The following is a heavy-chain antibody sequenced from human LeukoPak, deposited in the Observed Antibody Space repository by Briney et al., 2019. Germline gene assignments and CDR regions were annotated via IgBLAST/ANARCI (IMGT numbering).Heavy chain of an antibody. J-gene: IGHJ4*02. CDR3: ARRPYYYDSLDYWGLDY. Sequence: GGSLRLSCAASGFTFSSYEMNWVRHAPGKGLEWVSYISSSGSTIYYTDSVKGRFTTSRDNAKNSLYLQMNSLRAEDTAVYYCARRPYYYDSLDYWGLDYWGQGTLVTVSS. D-gene: IGHD3-22*01. V-gene: IGHV3-48*03. CDR2: ISSSGSTI. CDR1: GFTFSSYE.